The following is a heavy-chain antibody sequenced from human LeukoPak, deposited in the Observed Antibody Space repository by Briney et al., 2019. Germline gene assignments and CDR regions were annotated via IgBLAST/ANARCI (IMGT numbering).Heavy chain of an antibody. CDR2: INHSGGT. V-gene: IGHV4-34*01. CDR1: GGSFSGYY. J-gene: IGHJ4*02. Sequence: SETLSLTCAVYGGSFSGYYWSWIRQPPGKGLEWIGEINHSGGTNYNPSLKSRVTISVDTSKNQFSLKLSSVTAADTAVYYCARVGGYCSGGSCYWGQGTLVTVSS. CDR3: ARVGGYCSGGSCY. D-gene: IGHD2-15*01.